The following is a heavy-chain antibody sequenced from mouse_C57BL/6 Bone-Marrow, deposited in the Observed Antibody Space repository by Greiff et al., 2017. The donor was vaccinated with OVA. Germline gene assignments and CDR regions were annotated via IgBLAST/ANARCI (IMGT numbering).Heavy chain of an antibody. J-gene: IGHJ2*01. D-gene: IGHD2-5*01. CDR3: ASAAYYSKLY. Sequence: VQLQQSGAELVKPGASVKLSCKASGYTFTSYWMHWVKQRPGQGLEWIGMIHPNSGSTNYNEKFKSKATLTVDKSSSTAYMQLSSLTSEDSAVYYCASAAYYSKLYWGQGTTLTGSS. V-gene: IGHV1-64*01. CDR1: GYTFTSYW. CDR2: IHPNSGST.